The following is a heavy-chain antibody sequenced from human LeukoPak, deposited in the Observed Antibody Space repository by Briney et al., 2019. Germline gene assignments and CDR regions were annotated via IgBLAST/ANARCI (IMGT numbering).Heavy chain of an antibody. CDR1: GFTFYNYG. V-gene: IGHV3-30*18. D-gene: IGHD2-21*01. CDR2: ISHDGSNI. Sequence: PGGSLRLSCAASGFTFYNYGMHWVCQAPGKGLEWVAVISHDGSNIHYGDSVKGRFTISRDNSKNTLYLQMNSLRVEDTAVYYCAKDPYRVVVATGNYLDPWGQGTLVTVSA. CDR3: AKDPYRVVVATGNYLDP. J-gene: IGHJ5*02.